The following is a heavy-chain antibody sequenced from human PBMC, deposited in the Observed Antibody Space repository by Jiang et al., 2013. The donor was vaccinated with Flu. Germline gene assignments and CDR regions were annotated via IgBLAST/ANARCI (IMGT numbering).Heavy chain of an antibody. J-gene: IGHJ6*04. Sequence: VKKPGSSVKVSCEASGGTFSSFAITWVRQAPGQGLEWMGRIIPSLAIANYAQNFQDRVTFNADKTTGAAYMEVSSLRIEDTATYFCAKETIEMPTTDLVFNYHGMDVWGKGTTVTVSS. CDR1: GGTFSSFA. CDR2: IIPSLAIA. D-gene: IGHD5-24*01. V-gene: IGHV1-69*04. CDR3: AKETIEMPTTDLVFNYHGMDV.